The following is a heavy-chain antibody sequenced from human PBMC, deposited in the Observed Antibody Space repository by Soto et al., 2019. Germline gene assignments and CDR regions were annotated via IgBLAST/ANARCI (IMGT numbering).Heavy chain of an antibody. Sequence: EVQLLESGGGLVQPGGSLRLSCAASGFTFSSYAMSWVRQAPGKGLEWVSAISGSGGSTYYADSVKGRYTISRDNSKNTLYLQMNSLRAADTAVYYCAKGHKYYYGSGSDAHFDSWGQGTLVNVSS. D-gene: IGHD3-10*01. CDR3: AKGHKYYYGSGSDAHFDS. CDR1: GFTFSSYA. J-gene: IGHJ4*02. V-gene: IGHV3-23*01. CDR2: ISGSGGST.